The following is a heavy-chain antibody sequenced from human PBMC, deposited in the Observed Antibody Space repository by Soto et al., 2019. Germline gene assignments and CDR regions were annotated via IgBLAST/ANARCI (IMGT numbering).Heavy chain of an antibody. J-gene: IGHJ4*02. V-gene: IGHV3-33*01. Sequence: GGSLRLSCAASGFTFSSYGMHWVRQAPGKGLEWVAVIWYDGSNKYYADSVKGRFTISRDNSKNTLYLQMNSLRAEDTAVYYCARDRTPRSSSWYHPPSFYFDDWGQRTLVTVSS. CDR1: GFTFSSYG. CDR3: ARDRTPRSSSWYHPPSFYFDD. D-gene: IGHD6-13*01. CDR2: IWYDGSNK.